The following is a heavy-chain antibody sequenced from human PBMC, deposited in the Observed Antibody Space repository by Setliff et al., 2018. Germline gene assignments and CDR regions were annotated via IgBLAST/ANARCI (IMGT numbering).Heavy chain of an antibody. J-gene: IGHJ3*02. CDR1: GISITSGHY. V-gene: IGHV4-38-2*01. D-gene: IGHD3-3*01. CDR3: ASPRRDDLDSPFDAFDI. Sequence: SETLSLTCDVSGISITSGHYWGWIRQPPGKGLEWIATIYHRGRTYYNPSLDSRVTISLDTSKNHFSLRLSSVTAADTAVYYCASPRRDDLDSPFDAFDIWGQGTKVTVS. CDR2: IYHRGRT.